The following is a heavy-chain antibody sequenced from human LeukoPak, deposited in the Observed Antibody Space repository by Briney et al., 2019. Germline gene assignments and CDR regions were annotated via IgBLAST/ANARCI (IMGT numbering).Heavy chain of an antibody. CDR3: ARGVVGATIWFDP. CDR2: INPNSGGT. CDR1: GYTFTSYG. Sequence: ASVKVSCKASGYTFTSYGISWVRQAPGQGLEWMGWINPNSGGTNYAQKFQGRVTMTRDTSISTAYMELSRLRSDDTAVYYCARGVVGATIWFDPWGQGTLVTVSS. D-gene: IGHD1-26*01. J-gene: IGHJ5*02. V-gene: IGHV1-2*02.